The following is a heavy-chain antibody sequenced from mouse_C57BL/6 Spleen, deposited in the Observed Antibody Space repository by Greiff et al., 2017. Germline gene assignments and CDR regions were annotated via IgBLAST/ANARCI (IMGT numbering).Heavy chain of an antibody. CDR2: IDPSDSYT. CDR1: GYTFTSSW. D-gene: IGHD1-1*01. V-gene: IGHV1-69*01. CDR3: ARGITTVVAGVDYAMDY. J-gene: IGHJ4*01. Sequence: QVQLQQPGAELVMPGASVKLSCKASGYTFTSSWMHWVKQRPGQGLEWIGEIDPSDSYTNYNQKFKGKSTLTVDKSSSTAYMQLSSLTSEDSAVDYCARGITTVVAGVDYAMDYWGQGTSVTVSS.